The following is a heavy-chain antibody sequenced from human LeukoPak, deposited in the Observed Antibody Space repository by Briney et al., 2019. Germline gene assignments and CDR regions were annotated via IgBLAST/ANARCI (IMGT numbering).Heavy chain of an antibody. CDR3: AKGVSSSDY. CDR1: GFTFDDYI. V-gene: IGHV3-23*01. D-gene: IGHD6-6*01. Sequence: WGSLRLSCAASGFTFDDYIMHWVRQAPGKGLEWVSGISGSGGSTYYADSVKGRFTISRDNSKNTLYLQMNSLRAEDTAVYYCAKGVSSSDYWGQGALVTVSS. J-gene: IGHJ4*02. CDR2: ISGSGGST.